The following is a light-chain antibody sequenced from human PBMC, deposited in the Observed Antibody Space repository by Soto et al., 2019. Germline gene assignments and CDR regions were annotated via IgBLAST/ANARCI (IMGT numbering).Light chain of an antibody. Sequence: EIVLTQSPGTLSLSPGDTATLSFRASQSVSSSYLAWYQQKSGQAPRLLINGASSRATGVPDRFSGSGSGTDVAIAISRLEPVDFAVYYCQHYGDSSPFTFGHGTRLEIK. CDR1: QSVSSSY. J-gene: IGKJ5*01. CDR2: GAS. CDR3: QHYGDSSPFT. V-gene: IGKV3-20*01.